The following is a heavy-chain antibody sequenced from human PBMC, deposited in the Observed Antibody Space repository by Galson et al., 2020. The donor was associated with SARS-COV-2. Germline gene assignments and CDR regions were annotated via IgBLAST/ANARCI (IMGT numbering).Heavy chain of an antibody. V-gene: IGHV3-30*03. J-gene: IGHJ4*02. CDR2: ISYDGSNT. CDR3: SSPLGYDLFPRFDY. D-gene: IGHD3-9*01. CDR1: GFNFSSYG. Sequence: GGSLKIPCAAPGFNFSSYGMHWVRQAPGTGLEWVAVISYDGSNTYYADSVKGRFTISRDNSKNTLYLKMHSLRAEDPAVYYCSSPLGYDLFPRFDYWGQGTLVTLSS.